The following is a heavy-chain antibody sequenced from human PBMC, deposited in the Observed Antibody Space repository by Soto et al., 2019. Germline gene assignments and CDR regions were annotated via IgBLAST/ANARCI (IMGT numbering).Heavy chain of an antibody. Sequence: GASVKVSCRASGGTLRSYTIYWVRQAPGQGLEWMGGIIPVFGTANYAQKFQGRVTIIADESTSTVYMKLSSLRSEDTAVYYCATYGGSMTGHTPYYFDYWGQGTLVTVSS. CDR2: IIPVFGTA. D-gene: IGHD2-15*01. CDR1: GGTLRSYT. CDR3: ATYGGSMTGHTPYYFDY. J-gene: IGHJ4*02. V-gene: IGHV1-69*13.